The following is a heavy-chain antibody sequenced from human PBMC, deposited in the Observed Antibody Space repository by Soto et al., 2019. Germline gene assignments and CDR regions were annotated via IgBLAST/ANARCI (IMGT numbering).Heavy chain of an antibody. J-gene: IGHJ4*02. CDR1: GFTFRWFG. Sequence: GGSLRLSCAASGFTFRWFGMNWVRQAPGKGLEWVARISNDGSNEYYVDSVKGRFTISRDNSKNTLYLQMDSLRAEDTAVYYCAKGEVRGIIPSYFDYWGLGTLVTVSS. CDR3: AKGEVRGIIPSYFDY. V-gene: IGHV3-30*18. D-gene: IGHD3-10*01. CDR2: ISNDGSNE.